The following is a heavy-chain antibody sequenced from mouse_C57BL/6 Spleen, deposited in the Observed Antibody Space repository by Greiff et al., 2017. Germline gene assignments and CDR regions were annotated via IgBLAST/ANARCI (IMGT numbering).Heavy chain of an antibody. J-gene: IGHJ4*01. Sequence: VQLQQSGAELVKPGASVKLSCKASGYTFTEYTIHWVKQRSGQGLEWIGWFYPGSGSIKYNEKFKDKATLTADKSSSTVYMALSRLTSEDSAVYFCARHGHYYGSSYEIDAMEYWGQGTSVTVSS. D-gene: IGHD1-1*01. CDR3: ARHGHYYGSSYEIDAMEY. CDR1: GYTFTEYT. V-gene: IGHV1-62-2*01. CDR2: FYPGSGSI.